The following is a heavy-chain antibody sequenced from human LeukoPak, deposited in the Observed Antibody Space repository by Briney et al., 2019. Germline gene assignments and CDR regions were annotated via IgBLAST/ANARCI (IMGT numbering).Heavy chain of an antibody. V-gene: IGHV3-21*01. Sequence: PGGSLRLSCAASKFTFSSYDMSWVRQAPGKGLEWVSSISSSSSYIYYADSVKGRFTISRDNAKNSLYLQMNSLRAEDTAVYYCARDFCSGGSCYYYYYYMDVWGKGTTVTVSS. CDR2: ISSSSSYI. CDR3: ARDFCSGGSCYYYYYYMDV. J-gene: IGHJ6*03. D-gene: IGHD2-15*01. CDR1: KFTFSSYD.